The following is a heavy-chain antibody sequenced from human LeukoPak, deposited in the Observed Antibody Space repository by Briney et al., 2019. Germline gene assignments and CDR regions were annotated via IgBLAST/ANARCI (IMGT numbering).Heavy chain of an antibody. Sequence: SVKVSCKASGGTFSSYAISWVRQAPGQGLEWMGGIIPIFGTANYAQKFQGRVTITADESTSTAYMELSSLRSEDTAVYYCASPGKLGYCSSTSCFDYWGQGTLVTVSS. CDR1: GGTFSSYA. CDR2: IIPIFGTA. V-gene: IGHV1-69*13. J-gene: IGHJ4*02. CDR3: ASPGKLGYCSSTSCFDY. D-gene: IGHD2-2*01.